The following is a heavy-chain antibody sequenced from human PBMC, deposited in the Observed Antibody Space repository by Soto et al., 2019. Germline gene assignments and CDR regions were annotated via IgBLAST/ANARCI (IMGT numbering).Heavy chain of an antibody. CDR2: IIPIFGTA. D-gene: IGHD3-3*01. CDR1: GGTFSSYA. CDR3: TRPLRFLEWSIGGMGF. Sequence: QVQLVQSGAEVKKPGSSVKVSCKASGGTFSSYAISWVRQAPGQGLEWMGGIIPIFGTANYAQKFQGRVTFPGDESMSTDYMELSSLRSEDTAVYYCTRPLRFLEWSIGGMGFWGQGTTVTVSS. V-gene: IGHV1-69*12. J-gene: IGHJ6*02.